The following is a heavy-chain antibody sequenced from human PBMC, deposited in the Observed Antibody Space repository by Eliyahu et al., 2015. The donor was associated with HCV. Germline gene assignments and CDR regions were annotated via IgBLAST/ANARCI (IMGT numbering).Heavy chain of an antibody. V-gene: IGHV3-23*01. CDR2: ISGSGGRGST. CDR3: ANINYGSGSYYHFEY. D-gene: IGHD3-10*01. CDR1: GFXFXXYA. Sequence: EVQLLESXGGLVQPGGSLRLSCAXXGFXFXXYAMSWVRQAPGKGLEWVSAISGSGGRGSTYYADSVKGRFTISRDNSKNTLYLQMNSLRAEDTAVYYCANINYGSGSYYHFEYWGQGTLVTVSS. J-gene: IGHJ4*02.